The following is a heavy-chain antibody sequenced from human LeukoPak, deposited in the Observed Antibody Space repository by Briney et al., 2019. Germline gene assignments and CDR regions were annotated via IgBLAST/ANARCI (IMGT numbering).Heavy chain of an antibody. Sequence: GGSLRLSCAASGFTFSNYNMNWVRQAPGKGLEWVSYISSSSSTIYYADSVKGRFTISRDNAKNSLYLQMNSLRAEDTAVYYCARDWSGYCTNGACYGFGYWGQGTLVTVSS. CDR1: GFTFSNYN. V-gene: IGHV3-48*01. CDR3: ARDWSGYCTNGACYGFGY. D-gene: IGHD2-8*01. CDR2: ISSSSSTI. J-gene: IGHJ4*02.